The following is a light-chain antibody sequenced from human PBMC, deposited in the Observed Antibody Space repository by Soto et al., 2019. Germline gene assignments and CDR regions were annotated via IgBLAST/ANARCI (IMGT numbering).Light chain of an antibody. V-gene: IGLV1-44*01. Sequence: QSVLTQPPSASGTPGQRVTISCSGSNSNIGRSTVNWYQQLPGTAPKLLIYTNTERPSGVPDRFSGSRSGTSASLAITGLQADDEAYYYCASWDERLNGYMIFGGRTKVTVL. CDR3: ASWDERLNGYMI. J-gene: IGLJ2*01. CDR2: TNT. CDR1: NSNIGRST.